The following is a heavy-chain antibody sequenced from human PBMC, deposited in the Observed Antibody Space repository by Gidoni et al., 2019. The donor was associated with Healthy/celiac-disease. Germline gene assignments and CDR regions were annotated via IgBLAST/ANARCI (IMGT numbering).Heavy chain of an antibody. CDR3: ARGLGYCSGGSCRFDY. J-gene: IGHJ4*02. CDR1: GGSFSGYS. D-gene: IGHD2-15*01. V-gene: IGHV4-34*01. Sequence: QVQLQQWGAGLLKPSETLSLTCAVYGGSFSGYSWSWIRKPPGKGLEWIGELNHSGSTNYNPSLKSRFTISVDTYKNPFSLKLSSVTAADTAVYYCARGLGYCSGGSCRFDYWGQGTLVTVSS. CDR2: LNHSGST.